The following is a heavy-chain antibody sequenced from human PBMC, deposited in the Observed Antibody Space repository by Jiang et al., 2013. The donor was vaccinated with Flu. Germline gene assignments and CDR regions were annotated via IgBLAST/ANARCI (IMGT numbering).Heavy chain of an antibody. Sequence: CGAEVKKPGASVKVSCKASGYTFTSYAMHWVRQAPGQRLEWMGWINAGNGNTKYSQKFQGRVTITRDTSASTAYMELSSLRSEDTAVYYCARDLERDYGDYHTAFDLRRGQGTLVHRL. CDR2: INAGNGNT. CDR1: GYTFTSYA. D-gene: IGHD4-17*01. CDR3: ARDLERDYGDYHTAFDLR. J-gene: IGHJ4*02. V-gene: IGHV1-3*01.